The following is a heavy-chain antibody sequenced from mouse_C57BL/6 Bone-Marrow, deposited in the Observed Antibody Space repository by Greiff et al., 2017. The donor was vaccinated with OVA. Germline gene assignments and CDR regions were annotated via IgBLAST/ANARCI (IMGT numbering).Heavy chain of an antibody. V-gene: IGHV1-55*01. D-gene: IGHD1-1*01. CDR3: ARSYGSPNYFDY. J-gene: IGHJ2*01. CDR1: GYTFTSYW. Sequence: QVQLQQSGAELVKPGASVKLSCKASGYTFTSYWITWVKQRPGQGLEWIGVIYPGSGSTNYNEKFKSKATLTVDTSSSTAYMQLSSLTSEDSAVYYCARSYGSPNYFDYWGQGTTLTVSS. CDR2: IYPGSGST.